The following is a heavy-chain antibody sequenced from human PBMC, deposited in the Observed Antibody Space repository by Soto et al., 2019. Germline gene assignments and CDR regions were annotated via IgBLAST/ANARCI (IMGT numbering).Heavy chain of an antibody. CDR2: ISGSGGST. Sequence: LRLSCAASGFTFSSYAMSLVRQAPGKGLEWVSAISGSGGSTYYADSVKGRFTISRDNSKNTLYLQMNSLRAEDTAVYYCAKGRDTAMVNPYYFDYWGQGTLVTVSS. V-gene: IGHV3-23*01. CDR1: GFTFSSYA. J-gene: IGHJ4*02. D-gene: IGHD5-18*01. CDR3: AKGRDTAMVNPYYFDY.